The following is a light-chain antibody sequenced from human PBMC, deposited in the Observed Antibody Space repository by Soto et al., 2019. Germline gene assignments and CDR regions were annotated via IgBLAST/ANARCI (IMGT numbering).Light chain of an antibody. V-gene: IGLV1-40*01. Sequence: QAVVTQPPSVSGAPGQRVTISCTGASSNIGAGYDVHWYQQLPGTAPKLLIYANSNRPSGVPDRFSGSKSGTSASLAITGLQAEDEAEFYCQSYDSSLSGVLFGGGTKLTVL. J-gene: IGLJ2*01. CDR1: SSNIGAGYD. CDR3: QSYDSSLSGVL. CDR2: ANS.